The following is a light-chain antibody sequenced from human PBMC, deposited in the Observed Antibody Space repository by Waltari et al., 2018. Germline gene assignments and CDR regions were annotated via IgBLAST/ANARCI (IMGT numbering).Light chain of an antibody. CDR2: DVF. V-gene: IGKV1-13*02. CDR1: VTVSSA. CDR3: QQFNSYPLT. J-gene: IGKJ4*01. Sequence: AIQFTQSPSSLSASVGDRVTISCRASVTVSSALAWYQQKPGKAPKLLIYDVFNLQSGVPSRFSGSGSGIDFTLTISDLQPEDFATYYCQQFNSYPLTFGGGTKVEI.